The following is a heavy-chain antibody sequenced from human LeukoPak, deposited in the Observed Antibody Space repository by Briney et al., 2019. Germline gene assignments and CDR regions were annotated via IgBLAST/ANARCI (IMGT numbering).Heavy chain of an antibody. CDR1: GGSISSSNW. Sequence: SETLSLTCAVSGGSISSSNWWSWVRQPPGKGLEWIGEIYHSGSTNYNPSLKSRVTISVDTSKNQFSLKLSSVTAADTAVYYCARVYSSSWYVRWFDPWGQGTLVTVSS. D-gene: IGHD6-13*01. CDR3: ARVYSSSWYVRWFDP. J-gene: IGHJ5*02. CDR2: IYHSGST. V-gene: IGHV4-4*02.